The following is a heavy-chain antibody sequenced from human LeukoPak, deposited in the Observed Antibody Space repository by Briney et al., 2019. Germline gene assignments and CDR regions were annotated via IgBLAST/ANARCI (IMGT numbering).Heavy chain of an antibody. Sequence: GGSLRLSCAASGFTFSSYVMSWVRQAPGKALEWVSSISGSGTSTYYADSVKGRYTISRDNSKNTLYLQMNSLRAEDTAVYYCAKKSLGYFDYWGQGTLVTVSS. CDR1: GFTFSSYV. CDR2: ISGSGTST. D-gene: IGHD7-27*01. J-gene: IGHJ4*02. CDR3: AKKSLGYFDY. V-gene: IGHV3-23*01.